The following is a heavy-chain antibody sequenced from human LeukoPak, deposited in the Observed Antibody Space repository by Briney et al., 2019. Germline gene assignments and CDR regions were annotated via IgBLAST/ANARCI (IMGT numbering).Heavy chain of an antibody. Sequence: GGSLRLSCAASGFTFNDYYMTWIRQAPGKGLEWVSYISGRGTTIYYADSVKGRFTISRDNARNSLYLQMNSLRPEDTAVYYCARLSAMLRGPEPIYYFDYWGQGILVTVSS. J-gene: IGHJ4*01. CDR3: ARLSAMLRGPEPIYYFDY. CDR1: GFTFNDYY. V-gene: IGHV3-11*01. D-gene: IGHD3-10*01. CDR2: ISGRGTTI.